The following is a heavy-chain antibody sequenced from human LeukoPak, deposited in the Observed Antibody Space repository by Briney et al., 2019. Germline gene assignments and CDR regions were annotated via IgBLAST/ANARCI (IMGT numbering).Heavy chain of an antibody. D-gene: IGHD5-12*01. CDR1: GFTFSSYS. V-gene: IGHV3-21*01. CDR2: ISSSSSYI. Sequence: GGSLRLSCAASGFTFSSYSMNWVRQAPGKGLEWVSSISSSSSYIYYADSVKGRFTISRDNAKNSLYLQMNSLRAEDTAVYYCARDGIYSRGFDYWGQGILVTVSS. J-gene: IGHJ4*02. CDR3: ARDGIYSRGFDY.